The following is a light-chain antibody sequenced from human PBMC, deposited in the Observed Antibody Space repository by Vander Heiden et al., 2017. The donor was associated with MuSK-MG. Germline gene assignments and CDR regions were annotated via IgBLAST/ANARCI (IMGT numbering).Light chain of an antibody. Sequence: DILMTQSPDSLAVSLGERATINCKSSQSVLYSSNNKSYLAWYQQKPGQPPKLLIYWASTRESGVPDRFSGSGSGTDFTLTISSLQAEDVAVYYCQQYYSTPPTFGGGTKVEIK. J-gene: IGKJ4*01. V-gene: IGKV4-1*01. CDR1: QSVLYSSNNKSY. CDR2: WAS. CDR3: QQYYSTPPT.